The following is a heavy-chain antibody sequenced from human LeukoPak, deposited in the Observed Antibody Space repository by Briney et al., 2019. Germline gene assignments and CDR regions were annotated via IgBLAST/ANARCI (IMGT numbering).Heavy chain of an antibody. J-gene: IGHJ1*01. CDR1: GFTFSDYY. CDR2: ISSSGSTI. V-gene: IGHV3-11*01. D-gene: IGHD4-23*01. Sequence: GGSLRLSCAASGFTFSDYYMSWIRQTPGKGLEWVSYISSSGSTIYYADSVKGRFTISRDNAKNSLYLQMNSLRAEDTAVYYCARGTTVVTPGYFQHWGQGTLVTVSS. CDR3: ARGTTVVTPGYFQH.